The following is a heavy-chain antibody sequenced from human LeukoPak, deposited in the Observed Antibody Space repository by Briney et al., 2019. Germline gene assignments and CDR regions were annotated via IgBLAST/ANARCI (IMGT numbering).Heavy chain of an antibody. V-gene: IGHV3-7*01. Sequence: GGSLRLSCAASGFTFSAYWMNWVRQAPGKGLEWVANIKQDGSEKYYVDSVKGRFTISRDNAKNSLYLQMNSLRAEDTAVYYCARVVDSSSWYRGGYYYYYYMDVWGKGTTVTVSS. CDR2: IKQDGSEK. D-gene: IGHD6-13*01. J-gene: IGHJ6*03. CDR1: GFTFSAYW. CDR3: ARVVDSSSWYRGGYYYYYYMDV.